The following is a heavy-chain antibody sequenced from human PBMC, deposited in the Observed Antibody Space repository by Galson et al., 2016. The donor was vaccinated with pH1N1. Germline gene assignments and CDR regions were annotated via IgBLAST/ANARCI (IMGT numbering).Heavy chain of an antibody. CDR1: GFTFSSYG. D-gene: IGHD3-10*01. CDR3: ARAEYYGSVSYIVRYFGMDV. J-gene: IGHJ6*02. V-gene: IGHV3-33*01. Sequence: SLRLSCAASGFTFSSYGMHWVRQAPGKGLEWVAVIWYDGSNKYYADPVKGRFTISRDNSKNTLYLQMNSLRAEDTAVYYCARAEYYGSVSYIVRYFGMDVWGQGTTVTVSS. CDR2: IWYDGSNK.